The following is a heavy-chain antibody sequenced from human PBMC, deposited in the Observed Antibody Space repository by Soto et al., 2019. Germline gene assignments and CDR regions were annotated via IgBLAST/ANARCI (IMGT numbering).Heavy chain of an antibody. D-gene: IGHD1-26*01. V-gene: IGHV1-18*01. Sequence: ASVKVSCKASGYTFTSYGISWVRQAPGQGLEWMGWISAYNGNTNYAQKLQGRVTMTWDTSTSTVYWELSSLTSDDTAVYYCARARAPVTNYYSYAMDVWGQATTVTVSS. CDR3: ARARAPVTNYYSYAMDV. J-gene: IGHJ6*02. CDR1: GYTFTSYG. CDR2: ISAYNGNT.